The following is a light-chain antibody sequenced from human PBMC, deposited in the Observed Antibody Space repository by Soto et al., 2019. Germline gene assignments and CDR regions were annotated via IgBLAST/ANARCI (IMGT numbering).Light chain of an antibody. J-gene: IGKJ2*01. CDR1: QSISSY. CDR3: QQSYSTPMYT. CDR2: AAS. Sequence: DIQMTQSPSSLSASVGXRVTITCRVSQSISSYLNWYQQKPGKAPKLLIYAASSLQSGVPSRFSGSGSGTDFTLTISSLQPEDFATYYCQQSYSTPMYTFGQGTKVEIK. V-gene: IGKV1-39*01.